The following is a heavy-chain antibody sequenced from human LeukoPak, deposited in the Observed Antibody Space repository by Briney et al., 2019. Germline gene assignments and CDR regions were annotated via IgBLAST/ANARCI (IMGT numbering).Heavy chain of an antibody. CDR3: TTLFPYCSGGSCYNDY. Sequence: GGSLRLSCAASGFTFSNAWMSWVRQAPGKGLEWVGRIKSKTDGGTTDYAAPVKGRFTISRDDSKNTLYLQMNSLKTEDTAVYYCTTLFPYCSGGSCYNDYWGQGTLVTVSS. CDR1: GFTFSNAW. V-gene: IGHV3-15*01. J-gene: IGHJ4*02. CDR2: IKSKTDGGTT. D-gene: IGHD2-15*01.